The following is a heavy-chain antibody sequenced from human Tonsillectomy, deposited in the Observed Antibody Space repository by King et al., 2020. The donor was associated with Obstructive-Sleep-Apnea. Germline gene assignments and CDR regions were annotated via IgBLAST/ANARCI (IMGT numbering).Heavy chain of an antibody. D-gene: IGHD3-22*01. Sequence: QLQESGPGLVKPSETLSLTCTVSRGSISTYHWSWIRQPAGKGLEWIGHIYTSGSTDYNPSLKSRVTMSVDTSKNQFSLKLSSVTAADTAVYYCAREDYYASSGYYPFFDYWGQGTLVTVSS. J-gene: IGHJ4*02. CDR3: AREDYYASSGYYPFFDY. V-gene: IGHV4-4*07. CDR1: RGSISTYH. CDR2: IYTSGST.